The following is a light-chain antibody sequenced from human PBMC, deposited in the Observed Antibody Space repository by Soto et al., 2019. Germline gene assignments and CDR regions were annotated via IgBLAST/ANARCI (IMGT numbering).Light chain of an antibody. CDR2: KAS. V-gene: IGKV1-5*03. CDR1: QSVNNW. J-gene: IGKJ1*01. CDR3: QHYNSYSEA. Sequence: DVQMTQPPSTQSASVGDSVTITCRASQSVNNWLAWYQQKPGKAPRLLIYKASTLKSGVPSRFSGSGSGTEFTLTISSLQPDDFATYYCQHYNSYSEAFGQGTKVDI.